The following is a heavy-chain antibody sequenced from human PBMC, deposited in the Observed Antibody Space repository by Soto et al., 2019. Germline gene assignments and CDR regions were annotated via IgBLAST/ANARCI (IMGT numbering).Heavy chain of an antibody. D-gene: IGHD6-6*01. CDR2: IYYSGST. CDR1: GGSISSSSYY. V-gene: IGHV4-39*01. Sequence: PSETLSLTCTVSGGSISSSSYYWGWIRQPPGKGLEWIGSIYYSGSTYYNPSLKSRVTIPVDTSKNQFSLKLSSVTAADTAVYYCARGVSSSIAARNWFDPWGQGTLVTVSS. CDR3: ARGVSSSIAARNWFDP. J-gene: IGHJ5*02.